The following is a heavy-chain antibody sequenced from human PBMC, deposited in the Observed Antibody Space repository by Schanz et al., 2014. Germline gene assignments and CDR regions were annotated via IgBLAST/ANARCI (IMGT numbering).Heavy chain of an antibody. Sequence: VQLVESGGGVVQPGGSLRLSCAVSGFTVSSNHMSWVRQAPGKGLEWVSVIYSGIGAYYADSVKDRFTVSRDNSKNTVYLQMNRLRAEDTAIYYCARDGNYYGSRNYYKTPYYFDYWGQGALVTVSS. D-gene: IGHD3-10*01. CDR2: IYSGIGA. V-gene: IGHV3-66*01. J-gene: IGHJ4*02. CDR3: ARDGNYYGSRNYYKTPYYFDY. CDR1: GFTVSSNH.